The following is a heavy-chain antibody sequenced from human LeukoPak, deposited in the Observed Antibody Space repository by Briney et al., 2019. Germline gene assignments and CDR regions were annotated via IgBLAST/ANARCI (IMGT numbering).Heavy chain of an antibody. CDR2: ISGSGGGT. D-gene: IGHD2-2*01. CDR3: AKDRPQFCSSVSCYVFDY. Sequence: PGGSLRLSCVGSEFNFTNYAMSWVRQAPGRGLEWVSSISGSGGGTYYADSVKGRFTISRDNSRNTLYLQMNSLRAEDTALYYCAKDRPQFCSSVSCYVFDYWGQGTLVTVSS. V-gene: IGHV3-23*01. J-gene: IGHJ4*02. CDR1: EFNFTNYA.